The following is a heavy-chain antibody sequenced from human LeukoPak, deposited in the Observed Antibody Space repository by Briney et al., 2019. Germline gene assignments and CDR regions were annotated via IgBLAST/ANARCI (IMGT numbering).Heavy chain of an antibody. CDR1: GFTFSSYG. V-gene: IGHV3-30*02. D-gene: IGHD3-22*01. J-gene: IGHJ4*02. CDR3: AKDRATMMGVVRTTPRGQFDY. CDR2: IRSDGSNK. Sequence: GGSLRLSCAASGFTFSSYGMHWVRQSPGKGLEWVAFIRSDGSNKYYADSVRGRFTISRDTSKHTLYLQMHSLRAEDTALYYCAKDRATMMGVVRTTPRGQFDYWGQGTLVTVSS.